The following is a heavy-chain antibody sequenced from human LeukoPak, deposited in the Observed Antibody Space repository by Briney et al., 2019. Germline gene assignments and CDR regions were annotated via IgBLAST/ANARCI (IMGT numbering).Heavy chain of an antibody. CDR1: GFTVSSNY. CDR2: IYSGGST. Sequence: GGSLRLSCAASGFTVSSNYMSWVRQAPGKGLEWVSVIYSGGSTYYADSGKGRFAISRDNSKNTLYLQMNSLRAEDTAVYYCARDDPSMIAALHYWGQGTLVTVSS. CDR3: ARDDPSMIAALHY. V-gene: IGHV3-53*01. D-gene: IGHD6-6*01. J-gene: IGHJ4*02.